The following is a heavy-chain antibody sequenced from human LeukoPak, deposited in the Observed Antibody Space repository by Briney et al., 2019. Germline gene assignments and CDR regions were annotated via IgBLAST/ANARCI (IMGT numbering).Heavy chain of an antibody. CDR3: ARKLSLDAFDI. J-gene: IGHJ3*02. D-gene: IGHD2/OR15-2a*01. CDR2: INPNSGGT. CDR1: GYTFTGYY. Sequence: ASEKVSCKASGYTFTGYYMHWVRQAPGQGLEWMGWINPNSGGTNYAQKFQGWVTMTRDTSISTAYMELSRLRSDDTAVYYCARKLSLDAFDIWGQGTMVTVSS. V-gene: IGHV1-2*04.